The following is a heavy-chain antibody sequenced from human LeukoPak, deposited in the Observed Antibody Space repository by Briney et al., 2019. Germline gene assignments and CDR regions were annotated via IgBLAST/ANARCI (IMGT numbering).Heavy chain of an antibody. D-gene: IGHD3-3*01. CDR3: ARQASGVGRGWVIKPYYYYYMDV. J-gene: IGHJ6*03. V-gene: IGHV4-4*07. CDR2: IYTSGST. Sequence: SETLSLTCTVSGGSISSYYWSWIRQPAGKGLEWIGRIYTSGSTNYNPSLKSQVTMSVDTSKNQFSLKLSSVTAADTAVYYCARQASGVGRGWVIKPYYYYYMDVWGKGTTVTVSS. CDR1: GGSISSYY.